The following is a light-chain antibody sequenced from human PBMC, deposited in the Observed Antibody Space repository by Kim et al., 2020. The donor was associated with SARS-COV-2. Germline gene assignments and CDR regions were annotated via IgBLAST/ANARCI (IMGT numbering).Light chain of an antibody. Sequence: DVVMTQSPLSLAVTLGQPASISCRSSLSLVNRDGNTYLNWLQQRPGQSPRRLIYQVSKRDSGVPDRFSGSGSGTDFTLKISGVEAEDVGFYYCLQGTHWPKTLGPGTKLDI. CDR3: LQGTHWPKT. CDR2: QVS. V-gene: IGKV2-30*01. J-gene: IGKJ2*01. CDR1: LSLVNRDGNTY.